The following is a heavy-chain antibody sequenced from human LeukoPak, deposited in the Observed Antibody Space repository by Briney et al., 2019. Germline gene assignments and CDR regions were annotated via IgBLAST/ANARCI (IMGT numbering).Heavy chain of an antibody. CDR3: ASSGWSIP. V-gene: IGHV4-34*01. J-gene: IGHJ5*02. CDR2: INHSGST. Sequence: SETLTLTCAVYGGSFSGYYWSWIRQPPGKGLEWIGEINHSGSTNYNPSLKSRVTISVDTSKNQFSLKLGSVTAADTAVYYCASSGWSIPWGQGTLVTVSS. CDR1: GGSFSGYY. D-gene: IGHD6-19*01.